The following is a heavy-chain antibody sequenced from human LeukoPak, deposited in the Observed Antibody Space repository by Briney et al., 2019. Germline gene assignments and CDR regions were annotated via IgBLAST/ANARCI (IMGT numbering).Heavy chain of an antibody. J-gene: IGHJ4*02. Sequence: GGSLRLSCAASGFSFSSYWMSWVRQAPGKGLGRVANINTDGSNMLYVDSVKGRFTISSDNAKNSLYLQMNNLRAEDTAVYFCVSGFLQWLYWGQGTLVTVSS. CDR2: INTDGSNM. V-gene: IGHV3-7*01. CDR1: GFSFSSYW. CDR3: VSGFLQWLY. D-gene: IGHD3-3*01.